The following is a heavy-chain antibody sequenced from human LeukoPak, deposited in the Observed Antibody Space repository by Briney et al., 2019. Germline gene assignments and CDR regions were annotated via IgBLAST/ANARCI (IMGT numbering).Heavy chain of an antibody. Sequence: SETLSLTCAVYGGSFSGYYWSWIRQPPGKGLEWIGETNHSGSTNYNPSLKSRVTISVDTSKNQFSLKLSSVTAADTAVYYCAGTMVRGVIIRFRTNWFDPWGQGTLVTVSS. J-gene: IGHJ5*02. D-gene: IGHD3-10*01. V-gene: IGHV4-34*01. CDR1: GGSFSGYY. CDR3: AGTMVRGVIIRFRTNWFDP. CDR2: TNHSGST.